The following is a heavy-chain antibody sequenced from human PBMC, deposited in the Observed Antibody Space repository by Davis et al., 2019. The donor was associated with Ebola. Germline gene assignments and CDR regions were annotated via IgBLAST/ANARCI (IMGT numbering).Heavy chain of an antibody. Sequence: SETLSLTCAVSGGSISSGGYYWSWIRQPPGKGLEWIGYIYYSGSTNYNPSLKSRVTISVDTSKNQFSLKLSSVTAADTAVYYCARLSMVRGSMDVWGQGTTVTVSS. V-gene: IGHV4-61*08. J-gene: IGHJ6*02. CDR1: GGSISSGGYY. CDR2: IYYSGST. D-gene: IGHD3-10*01. CDR3: ARLSMVRGSMDV.